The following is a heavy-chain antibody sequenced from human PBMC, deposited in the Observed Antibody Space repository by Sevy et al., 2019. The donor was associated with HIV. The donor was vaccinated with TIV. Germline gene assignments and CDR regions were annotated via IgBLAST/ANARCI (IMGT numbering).Heavy chain of an antibody. CDR3: ISEGAY. Sequence: LGGSLRLSCAASGFSFSDAWLSWVRQVPGKGLEWVGRVRSKGDGGTAEYAAPVKGRFTIARDDSKNTMYVQMNNLKNEDTGIYYCISEGAYWGQGTLVTVSS. CDR2: VRSKGDGGTA. V-gene: IGHV3-15*01. CDR1: GFSFSDAW. J-gene: IGHJ1*01.